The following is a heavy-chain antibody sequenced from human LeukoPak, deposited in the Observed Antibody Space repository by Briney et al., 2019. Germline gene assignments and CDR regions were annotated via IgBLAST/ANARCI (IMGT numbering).Heavy chain of an antibody. V-gene: IGHV3-30*04. D-gene: IGHD1-1*01. J-gene: IGHJ4*02. CDR3: ARGARGSTTGTSFDY. Sequence: GRSLRLSCAASGFTFSSYAMHWVRQAPGKGLEWVAVISYDGSNKYYVDSVKGRFTISRDNSKNTLYLQMNSLRAEDTAVYYCARGARGSTTGTSFDYWGQGTLVTVSS. CDR1: GFTFSSYA. CDR2: ISYDGSNK.